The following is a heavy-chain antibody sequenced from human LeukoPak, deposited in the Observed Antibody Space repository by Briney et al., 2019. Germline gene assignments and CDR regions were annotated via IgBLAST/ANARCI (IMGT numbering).Heavy chain of an antibody. CDR3: ARQGEKRYNWFDL. J-gene: IGHJ5*02. V-gene: IGHV3-11*01. CDR1: GFDFSDYF. D-gene: IGHD3-9*01. CDR2: IGVDGSPI. Sequence: GGSLRLSCEASGFDFSDYFMTWIRRAPGKGLEWVSYIGVDGSPIYSAESMKGRFIISRDNAKNSLFLQMNSLRVDDTAVYYCARQGEKRYNWFDLWGQGTLVTVSS.